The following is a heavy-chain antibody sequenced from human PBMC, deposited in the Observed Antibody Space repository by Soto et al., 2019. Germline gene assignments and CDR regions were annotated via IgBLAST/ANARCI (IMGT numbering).Heavy chain of an antibody. CDR2: ISAYNGNT. J-gene: IGHJ4*02. Sequence: ASVKVSCKASGYTFTSYGISWVRQAPGQGLEWMGWISAYNGNTNYAQKLQGRVTMTTDTSTSTAYMELRSLRSDDTAVYYCARDRQIFGVVIRSFDYWGQGTLVTVSS. CDR1: GYTFTSYG. D-gene: IGHD3-3*01. V-gene: IGHV1-18*04. CDR3: ARDRQIFGVVIRSFDY.